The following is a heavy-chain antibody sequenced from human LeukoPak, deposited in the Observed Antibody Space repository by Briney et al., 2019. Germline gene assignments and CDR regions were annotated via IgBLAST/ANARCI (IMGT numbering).Heavy chain of an antibody. CDR2: MNPNSGNT. J-gene: IGHJ5*02. Sequence: ASVKASCKASGYTFTSYDINWVRQATGQGLEWMGWMNPNSGNTGYAQKFQGRVTMTRNTSISTAYMELSSLRSEDTAVYYCARAIGITIFGVATSANWFDPWGQGTLVTVSS. CDR3: ARAIGITIFGVATSANWFDP. D-gene: IGHD3-3*01. CDR1: GYTFTSYD. V-gene: IGHV1-8*01.